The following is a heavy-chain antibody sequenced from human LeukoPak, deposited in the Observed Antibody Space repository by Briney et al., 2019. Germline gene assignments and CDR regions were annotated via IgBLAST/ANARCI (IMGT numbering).Heavy chain of an antibody. CDR3: ARGLQGGSYYRSEFDY. Sequence: ASVKVSCKASGYTFTSYDINWVRQATGQGLEWMGWMNPNSGNTGYAQKFQGRVTMTRNTSISTAYMELSSLRSEDTAAYYCARGLQGGSYYRSEFDYWGQGTLVTVSS. CDR2: MNPNSGNT. D-gene: IGHD1-26*01. V-gene: IGHV1-8*01. J-gene: IGHJ4*02. CDR1: GYTFTSYD.